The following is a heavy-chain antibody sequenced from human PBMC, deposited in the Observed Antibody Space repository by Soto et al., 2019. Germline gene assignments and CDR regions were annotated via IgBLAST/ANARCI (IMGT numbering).Heavy chain of an antibody. Sequence: PGGSLRLSCAASGFTFSNYAMSWVRQAPGKGLEWVSAISGSGGSTYYADSVKGRFTISRDNSKNTLYLQMNSLRAEDTAVYYCAKRASYDILTGTIVDYWGQGTLVTVSS. CDR1: GFTFSNYA. V-gene: IGHV3-23*01. J-gene: IGHJ4*02. D-gene: IGHD3-9*01. CDR3: AKRASYDILTGTIVDY. CDR2: ISGSGGST.